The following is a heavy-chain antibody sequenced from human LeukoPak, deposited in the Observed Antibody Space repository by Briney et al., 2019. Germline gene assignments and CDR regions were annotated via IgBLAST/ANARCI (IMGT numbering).Heavy chain of an antibody. CDR2: INWDGSRI. CDR1: GFTFDDHA. J-gene: IGHJ3*02. Sequence: PGGSLRLSCAASGFTFDDHAMYWVRQAPGKGLEWVSGINWDGSRIGYADAVKGRFTISRDGAKNSLYLQMNSLRTEDTALYYCARASYYYDTSGLGAFDIWGQGTLVTVSS. D-gene: IGHD3-22*01. CDR3: ARASYYYDTSGLGAFDI. V-gene: IGHV3-9*01.